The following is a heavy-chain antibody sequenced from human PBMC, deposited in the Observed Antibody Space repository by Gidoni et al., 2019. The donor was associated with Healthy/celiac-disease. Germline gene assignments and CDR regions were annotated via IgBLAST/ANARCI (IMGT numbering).Heavy chain of an antibody. V-gene: IGHV3-30*18. CDR3: AKNSHYDLKNRKYYYYYGMDV. J-gene: IGHJ6*02. D-gene: IGHD3-3*01. Sequence: QVQLVESGGGVVQPGRSLRLYCAASVLTFSRYGMHWVRQAPGKGLEWVAVISYDGSNKYYADSVKGRFTISRDNSKNTLYLQMNSLRAEDTAVYYCAKNSHYDLKNRKYYYYYGMDVWGQGTTVTVSS. CDR1: VLTFSRYG. CDR2: ISYDGSNK.